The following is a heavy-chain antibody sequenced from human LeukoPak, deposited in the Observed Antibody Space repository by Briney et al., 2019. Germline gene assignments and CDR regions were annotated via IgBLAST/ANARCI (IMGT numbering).Heavy chain of an antibody. V-gene: IGHV4-34*01. J-gene: IGHJ4*02. CDR3: ARTLLLGYCTNGVCRNPYYFDY. D-gene: IGHD2-8*01. Sequence: SETLSLTCAVYGGSFSGYYWSWIRQPPGKGLEWIGEINHSGSTNYNPSLKGRVTISVDTSKNQFSLKLSSVTAADTAVYYCARTLLLGYCTNGVCRNPYYFDYWGQGTLVTVSS. CDR2: INHSGST. CDR1: GGSFSGYY.